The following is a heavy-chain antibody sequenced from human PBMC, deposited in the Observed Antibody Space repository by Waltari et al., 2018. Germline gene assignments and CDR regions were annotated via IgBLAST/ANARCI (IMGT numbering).Heavy chain of an antibody. CDR2: FDPEDGET. V-gene: IGHV1-24*01. Sequence: QVQLVQSGAEVKKPGASVKVSCKVSGYTLTELSMHWVRQAPGKGLEWMGGFDPEDGETIYAEKFQGRVTITADTSTDTAYMELSSLRSEDTAVYYCASIAVAGSVDYWGQGTLVTVSS. D-gene: IGHD6-19*01. CDR3: ASIAVAGSVDY. J-gene: IGHJ4*02. CDR1: GYTLTELS.